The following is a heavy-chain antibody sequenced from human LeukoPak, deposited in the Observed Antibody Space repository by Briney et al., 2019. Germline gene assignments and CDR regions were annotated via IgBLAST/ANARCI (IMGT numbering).Heavy chain of an antibody. Sequence: SGGSLRLSCAASGFTFSSYSMNWVRQAPGKGLEWVSSISSSSSYIYYADSVKGRFTISRDNAKNSLYLQMNSLRAEDTAVYYCARGTTVTASLFDYWGQGTLVTVSS. D-gene: IGHD4-17*01. CDR3: ARGTTVTASLFDY. J-gene: IGHJ4*02. CDR2: ISSSSSYI. CDR1: GFTFSSYS. V-gene: IGHV3-21*01.